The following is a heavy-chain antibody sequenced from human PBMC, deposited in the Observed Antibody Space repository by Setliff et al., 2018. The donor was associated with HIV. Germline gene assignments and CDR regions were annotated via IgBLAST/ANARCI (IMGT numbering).Heavy chain of an antibody. Sequence: SETLSLTCAVSGYSISSGYYWGWIRQPPGKGLEWIGSLFYGGSTHYTPSLKSRVSISVDTSKNQFSLRLSSVTAADTAVYYCAKISPRGYSDITTGRLTDPFDVWGPGTMVTVSS. J-gene: IGHJ3*01. V-gene: IGHV4-38-2*01. CDR1: GYSISSGYY. D-gene: IGHD3-9*01. CDR2: LFYGGST. CDR3: AKISPRGYSDITTGRLTDPFDV.